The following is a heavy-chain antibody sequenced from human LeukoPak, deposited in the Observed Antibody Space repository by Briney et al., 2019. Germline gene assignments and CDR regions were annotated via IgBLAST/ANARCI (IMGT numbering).Heavy chain of an antibody. CDR3: ARAAGWNYLDY. Sequence: SQTPSLTCTVSGGSISSGDYYWSWIRQPPGKGLEWIGYIYYSGSTYYNPSLKSRVTISVDTSKNQFSLKLSSVTAADTAVYYCARAAGWNYLDYWGQGTLVTVSS. CDR1: GGSISSGDYY. D-gene: IGHD1-7*01. V-gene: IGHV4-30-4*08. CDR2: IYYSGST. J-gene: IGHJ4*02.